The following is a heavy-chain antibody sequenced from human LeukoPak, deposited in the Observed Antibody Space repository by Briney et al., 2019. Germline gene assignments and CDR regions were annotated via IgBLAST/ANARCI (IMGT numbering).Heavy chain of an antibody. V-gene: IGHV3-30*02. CDR2: IRYDGSNK. CDR1: GFTFSSYG. D-gene: IGHD2-2*01. Sequence: GGSLRLSCAASGFTFSSYGMHWVRQAPGKGLEWVAFIRYDGSNKYYADSVKGRFTISRDNSKNTLYLQMNSLRAEDTAVYYCAKPPLRGGIVVVPAGSGKLRWAEYFQHWGQGTLVTVSS. CDR3: AKPPLRGGIVVVPAGSGKLRWAEYFQH. J-gene: IGHJ1*01.